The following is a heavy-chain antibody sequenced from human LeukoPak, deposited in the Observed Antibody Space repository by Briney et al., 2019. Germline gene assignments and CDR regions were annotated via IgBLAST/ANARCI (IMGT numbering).Heavy chain of an antibody. CDR2: ISGSGDNT. CDR1: GFTFSSYA. Sequence: GGSLRLSCAASGFTFSSYAMSWVRQVPGKGLERVSVISGSGDNTYYADSVKGRFTISRDNSKNMLYLQMNSLRAEDTAVYYCAKWKYSNSGIDDYWGQGTLVTVSS. J-gene: IGHJ4*02. V-gene: IGHV3-23*01. D-gene: IGHD6-6*01. CDR3: AKWKYSNSGIDDY.